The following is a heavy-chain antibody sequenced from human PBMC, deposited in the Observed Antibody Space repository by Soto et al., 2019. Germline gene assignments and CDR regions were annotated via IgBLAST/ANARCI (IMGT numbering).Heavy chain of an antibody. CDR3: ARGDCSSTSCYGSNWFDP. Sequence: GGSLRLSCAASGFTLSNNYMSWVRQAPGQGLEWVSVIYSGGTTYYADSVRGRFTISRDNSKNTLFLQMNSLRAEDTAVYYCARGDCSSTSCYGSNWFDPWGQGTLVTVSS. D-gene: IGHD2-2*01. V-gene: IGHV3-66*01. CDR1: GFTLSNNY. J-gene: IGHJ5*02. CDR2: IYSGGTT.